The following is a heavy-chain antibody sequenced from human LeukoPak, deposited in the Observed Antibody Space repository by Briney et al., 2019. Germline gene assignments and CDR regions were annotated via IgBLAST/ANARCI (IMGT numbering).Heavy chain of an antibody. D-gene: IGHD4-17*01. CDR3: ASGYGDYGPYSYDFDY. J-gene: IGHJ4*02. Sequence: GASVKVSCKASGGTFSSYAISWVRQAPGQGLEWMGGIIPIFGTANYAQKFQGRVTMTRDTSTSTAYMELSSLRSEDTAVYYCASGYGDYGPYSYDFDYWGQGTLVTVSS. CDR1: GGTFSSYA. V-gene: IGHV1-69*05. CDR2: IIPIFGTA.